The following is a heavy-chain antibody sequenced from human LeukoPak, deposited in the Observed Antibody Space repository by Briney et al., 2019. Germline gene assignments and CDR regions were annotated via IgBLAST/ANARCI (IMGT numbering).Heavy chain of an antibody. CDR2: IYPGVSDT. V-gene: IGHV5-51*01. CDR1: GYSFTSYW. J-gene: IGHJ2*01. Sequence: GESLKISCKGSGYSFTSYWIGWVRQMPGKGLEWMGIIYPGVSDTRYSPSFQGQVTISADKSISTAYLQWSSLKASDTAMYYCARMKLELRRYFDLWGRGTLVTVSS. D-gene: IGHD1-7*01. CDR3: ARMKLELRRYFDL.